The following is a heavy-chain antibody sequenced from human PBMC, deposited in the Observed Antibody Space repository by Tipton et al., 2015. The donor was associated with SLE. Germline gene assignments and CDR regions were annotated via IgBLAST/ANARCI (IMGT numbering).Heavy chain of an antibody. CDR3: AKDFHAFGEVGWYFDV. CDR2: IYHRGST. D-gene: IGHD3-10*01. J-gene: IGHJ2*01. Sequence: TLSLTCTVSGVSITSYHWSWVRQPPGKGLQWIGFIYHRGSTHYNPSLKSRVTLSLDTSKSQFSLRLSSVTAADTAVYYCAKDFHAFGEVGWYFDVWGRGTLVTVSS. CDR1: GVSITSYH. V-gene: IGHV4-59*01.